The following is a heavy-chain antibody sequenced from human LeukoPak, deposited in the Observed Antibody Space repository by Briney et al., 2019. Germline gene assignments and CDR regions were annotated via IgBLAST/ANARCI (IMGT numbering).Heavy chain of an antibody. CDR1: SGSFSGYY. D-gene: IGHD2-15*01. Sequence: PSEALSLTCAVYSGSFSGYYWSRIRQPPGKGLEWIGEINHSGSTNYNPSLKSRVTISVDTSKNQFSLKLSSVTAADTAVYYCARGEYCSGGSCYSVYHYWGQGTLVTVSS. CDR2: INHSGST. V-gene: IGHV4-34*01. CDR3: ARGEYCSGGSCYSVYHY. J-gene: IGHJ4*02.